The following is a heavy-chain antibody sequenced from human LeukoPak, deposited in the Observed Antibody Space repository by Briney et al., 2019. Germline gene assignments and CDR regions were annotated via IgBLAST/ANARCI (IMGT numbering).Heavy chain of an antibody. CDR3: AKGIFYGDYVAFDI. CDR2: ISGSGGST. J-gene: IGHJ3*02. D-gene: IGHD4-17*01. CDR1: GFTYSSYA. V-gene: IGHV3-23*01. Sequence: GGSLRLSCAASGFTYSSYALSGVRQAPGKGLEWVSAISGSGGSTYYADSVKGRFTISRDNSKNTLYLQMNSLRAEDTAVYYCAKGIFYGDYVAFDIWGQGTMVTVSS.